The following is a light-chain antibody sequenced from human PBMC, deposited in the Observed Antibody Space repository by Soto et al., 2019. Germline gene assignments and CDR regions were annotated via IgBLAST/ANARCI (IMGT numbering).Light chain of an antibody. CDR2: AAS. Sequence: DIQMTQSPSSLSASVGDRVTITCRASQSISNYLDWYQRKPGKAPEFLIYAASSLQGGVTSRFSCSGSGTAFTLTISSIQPEDFETYYCQQSYSTPFTVGGGTKVEMK. V-gene: IGKV1-39*01. CDR3: QQSYSTPFT. CDR1: QSISNY. J-gene: IGKJ4*01.